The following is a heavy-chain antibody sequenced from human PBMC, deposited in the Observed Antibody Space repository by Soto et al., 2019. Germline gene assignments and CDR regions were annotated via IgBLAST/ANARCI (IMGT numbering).Heavy chain of an antibody. D-gene: IGHD1-26*01. J-gene: IGHJ4*02. CDR2: INHSGST. Sequence: QVQLQQWGAGLLKPSETLSLTCAVYGGSFSGYYWSWIRQPPGKGLEWIGEINHSGSTNYNPSPKRRVTISEDTSKNQFSRKLSSVTAADTAVYYCARGRGGATPYWGQGTLVTVSS. CDR3: ARGRGGATPY. V-gene: IGHV4-34*01. CDR1: GGSFSGYY.